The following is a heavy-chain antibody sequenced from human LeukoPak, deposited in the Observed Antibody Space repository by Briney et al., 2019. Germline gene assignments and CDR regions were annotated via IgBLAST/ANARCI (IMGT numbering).Heavy chain of an antibody. D-gene: IGHD5-18*01. CDR1: GFTFSSYW. Sequence: GGSLRLSCAASGFTFSSYWMSWVRQAPGKGLEWVANIKQDGSEKYYVDSVKGRFTISRDNAKTSLYLQMNSLRAEDTAVYYCARDLSGVSGYTYGRGIDYWGQGTLVTVSS. CDR2: IKQDGSEK. J-gene: IGHJ4*02. V-gene: IGHV3-7*01. CDR3: ARDLSGVSGYTYGRGIDY.